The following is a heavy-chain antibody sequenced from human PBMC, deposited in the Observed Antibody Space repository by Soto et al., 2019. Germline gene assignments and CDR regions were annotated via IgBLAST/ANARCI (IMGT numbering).Heavy chain of an antibody. D-gene: IGHD3-10*01. J-gene: IGHJ4*02. CDR2: ISGSGGST. CDR1: GFTFSSYA. CDR3: AKGELYGSGTPGFDY. Sequence: PGGSLRLSCAASGFTFSSYAMSWVRQAPGKGLEWVSAISGSGGSTYYADSVKGRFTISRDNSKNTLYLQMNSLRAEDTAVYYCAKGELYGSGTPGFDYWGQGPLVTVSS. V-gene: IGHV3-23*01.